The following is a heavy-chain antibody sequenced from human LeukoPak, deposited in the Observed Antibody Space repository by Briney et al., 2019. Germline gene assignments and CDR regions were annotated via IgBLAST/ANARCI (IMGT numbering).Heavy chain of an antibody. CDR1: GFTFSSHW. J-gene: IGHJ3*02. CDR2: INSDGSST. D-gene: IGHD6-13*01. V-gene: IGHV3-74*01. Sequence: GGSLRLSCAASGFTFSSHWMHWVRQAPGKGLVWVSRINSDGSSTSYADSVKGRFTISRDNARNTLYLQMNSLRAEDTAVYYCAREGIAAADAFDIWGQGTMVTVSS. CDR3: AREGIAAADAFDI.